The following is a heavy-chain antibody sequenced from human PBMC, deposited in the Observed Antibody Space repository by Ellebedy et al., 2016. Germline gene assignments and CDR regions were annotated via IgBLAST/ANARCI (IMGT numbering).Heavy chain of an antibody. J-gene: IGHJ6*02. CDR3: AKRDYDFWSGYPNYYYYGMDV. CDR2: ISGSGGST. V-gene: IGHV3-23*01. CDR1: GFTFSSYA. D-gene: IGHD3-3*01. Sequence: GESLKISCAASGFTFSSYAMSWVRQAPGKGLEWVSAISGSGGSTYYADSVKGRFTISRDNSKNTLYLQMNSLRAEDTAVYYCAKRDYDFWSGYPNYYYYGMDVWGQGTTVTVSS.